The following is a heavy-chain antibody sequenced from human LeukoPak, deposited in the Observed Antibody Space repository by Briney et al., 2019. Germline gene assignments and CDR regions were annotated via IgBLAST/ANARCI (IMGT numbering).Heavy chain of an antibody. Sequence: AGGSLRLSCSASGFTFSSFHMNWVRHTPGKGLEWVSYISGSSASSYYADSVKGRFTISRDNAKNSLYLQMNSLRDEDTAIYYCATYPSEVTTGWGRWFDHWGQGTLVTVSS. V-gene: IGHV3-48*02. CDR1: GFTFSSFH. CDR3: ATYPSEVTTGWGRWFDH. J-gene: IGHJ5*02. CDR2: ISGSSASS. D-gene: IGHD1-1*01.